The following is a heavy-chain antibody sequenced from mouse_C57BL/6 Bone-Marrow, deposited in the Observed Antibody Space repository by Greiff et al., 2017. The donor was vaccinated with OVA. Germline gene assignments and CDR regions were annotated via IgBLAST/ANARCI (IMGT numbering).Heavy chain of an antibody. CDR3: ARNYGSSDWYFDV. CDR2: IYPGDGDT. D-gene: IGHD1-1*01. J-gene: IGHJ1*03. V-gene: IGHV1-80*01. CDR1: GYAFSSYW. Sequence: VQLVESGAELVKPGASVKISCKASGYAFSSYWMNWVKQRPGKGLEWIGQIYPGDGDTNYNGKFKGKAILTADKSSSTAYMQLSALTAEDSAVYFCARNYGSSDWYFDVWGTGTTVTVSS.